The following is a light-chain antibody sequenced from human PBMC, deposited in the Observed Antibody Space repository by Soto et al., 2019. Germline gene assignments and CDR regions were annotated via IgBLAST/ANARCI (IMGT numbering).Light chain of an antibody. V-gene: IGKV3-15*01. CDR1: RSVDTD. J-gene: IGKJ2*01. CDR3: QQYGSSPRT. CDR2: ATS. Sequence: EILMTQSPATLSVSPGDSATLSCRASRSVDTDLAWYQQKPGQAPRLLVFATSARATGVPDRFRGSRSGTDFTLTISSLQPEDSATYYCQQYGSSPRTFGQGTKLEIK.